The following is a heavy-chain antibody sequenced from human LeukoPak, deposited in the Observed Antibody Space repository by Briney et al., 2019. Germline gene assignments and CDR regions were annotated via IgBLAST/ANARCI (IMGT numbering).Heavy chain of an antibody. CDR2: ISSGSTYI. CDR1: EFTFSTYS. V-gene: IGHV3-21*01. D-gene: IGHD3-3*01. J-gene: IGHJ4*02. CDR3: ARGDPIYDFWSGGDY. Sequence: PGGSLRLSCAASEFTFSTYSMNWVRQAPGKGLEWVSSISSGSTYIYYADSVKGRFTISRDNARNLLSLQMNSLRAEDTAVYYCARGDPIYDFWSGGDYWGQGSLVTVSS.